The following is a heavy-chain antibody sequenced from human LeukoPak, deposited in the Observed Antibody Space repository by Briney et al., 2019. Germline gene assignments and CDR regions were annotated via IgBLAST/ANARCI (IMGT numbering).Heavy chain of an antibody. CDR1: GFTFSSYE. CDR3: ARAKGYYYMDV. CDR2: ISSSSSYI. Sequence: GGSLRLSCAASGFTFSSYEMNWVRQAPGKGLEWVSYISSSSSYIYYADSVKGRFTISRDNAKNSLYLQMNSLRAEDTAVYYCARAKGYYYMDVWGKGTTVTVSS. V-gene: IGHV3-21*05. J-gene: IGHJ6*03.